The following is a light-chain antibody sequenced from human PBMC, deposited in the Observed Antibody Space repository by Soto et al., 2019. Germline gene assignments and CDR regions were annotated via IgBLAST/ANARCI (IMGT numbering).Light chain of an antibody. Sequence: EIVLKKSPATLSLSPGKRATLSCRASQSVSNNYLAWYQQKPGQAPRLLIYGASNRATGIPDRFSGSGSGTDFTLTISRLEPDDFAVYYCQQYVSSGTFGQVTNVDIK. CDR2: GAS. CDR1: QSVSNNY. J-gene: IGKJ1*01. CDR3: QQYVSSGT. V-gene: IGKV3-20*01.